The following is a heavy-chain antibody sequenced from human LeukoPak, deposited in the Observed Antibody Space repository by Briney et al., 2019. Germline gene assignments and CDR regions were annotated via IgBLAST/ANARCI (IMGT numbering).Heavy chain of an antibody. D-gene: IGHD7-27*01. CDR3: AKRLDWGLDY. CDR1: GFTFSSYE. CDR2: ISSSGSTI. J-gene: IGHJ4*02. Sequence: GGSLRLSCAASGFTFSSYEMNWVRQAPGKGLEWVSYISSSGSTIYYADSVKGRFTISRDNSKNTLYLQMNSLRAEDTAVYYCAKRLDWGLDYWGQGTLVTVSS. V-gene: IGHV3-48*03.